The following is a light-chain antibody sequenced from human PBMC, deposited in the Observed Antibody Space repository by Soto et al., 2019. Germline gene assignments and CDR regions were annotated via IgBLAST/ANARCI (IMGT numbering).Light chain of an antibody. V-gene: IGLV3-21*02. J-gene: IGLJ3*02. CDR2: DDS. CDR3: QVWDINSGHLWV. Sequence: SYELTQPPSVSVAPGQTASITCGGANLGSQSVHWYQQKPGQAPVLVVYDDSDRPSGIPERFSGSNSGNTATLTINRVEAGDEADYYCQVWDINSGHLWVFGGGTKLTVL. CDR1: NLGSQS.